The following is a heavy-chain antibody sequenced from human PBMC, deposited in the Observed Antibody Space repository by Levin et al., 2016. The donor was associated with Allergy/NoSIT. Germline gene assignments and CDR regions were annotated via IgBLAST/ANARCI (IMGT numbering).Heavy chain of an antibody. CDR2: ISGSGGST. J-gene: IGHJ4*02. D-gene: IGHD3-3*01. V-gene: IGHV3-23*01. CDR3: AKEHDFWSGYSEIDY. Sequence: VRQAPGKGLEWVSAISGSGGSTYYADSVKGRFTISRDNSKNTLYLQMNSLRAEDTAVYYCAKEHDFWSGYSEIDYWGQGTLVTVSS.